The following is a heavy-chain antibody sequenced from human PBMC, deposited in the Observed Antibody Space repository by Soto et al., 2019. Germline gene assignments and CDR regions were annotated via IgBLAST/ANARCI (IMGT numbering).Heavy chain of an antibody. CDR1: GGSVSSGSHY. CDR3: ARSQRGRTAFTFDY. J-gene: IGHJ4*02. Sequence: SETLSLTCTVSGGSVSSGSHYWSWIRQPPGKGLEWIGYIYYSGTTNYNSYLKSRLSLSVDMSKNQFSLKLASVTAADTAVYFCARSQRGRTAFTFDYWGQGALVTVSS. V-gene: IGHV4-61*01. CDR2: IYYSGTT. D-gene: IGHD3-16*01.